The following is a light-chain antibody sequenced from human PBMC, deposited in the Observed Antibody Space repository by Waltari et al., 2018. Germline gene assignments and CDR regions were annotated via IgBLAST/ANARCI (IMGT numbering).Light chain of an antibody. CDR2: ANS. CDR3: QSCDLSLSGRV. V-gene: IGLV1-40*01. J-gene: IGLJ3*02. Sequence: YQQLPGKAPKRLISANSKRPSGVPDRFSGSKSGTSASLAITGLQAEDEGDYFCQSCDLSLSGRVFGGGTKWTVL.